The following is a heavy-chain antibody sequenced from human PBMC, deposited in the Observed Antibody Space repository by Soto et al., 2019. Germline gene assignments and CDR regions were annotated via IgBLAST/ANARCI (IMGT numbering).Heavy chain of an antibody. J-gene: IGHJ5*02. V-gene: IGHV4-30-4*01. CDR2: IYYSGST. CDR1: GCSISSGDYY. D-gene: IGHD2-2*01. Sequence: SETLSLTCTVSGCSISSGDYYWSWIRQPPGKGLEWIGYIYYSGSTYYNPSLKSRVTISVDTSKNQFSLKLSSVTAADTAVYYCARNLPAAIYWFDPWGQGTLVTVS. CDR3: ARNLPAAIYWFDP.